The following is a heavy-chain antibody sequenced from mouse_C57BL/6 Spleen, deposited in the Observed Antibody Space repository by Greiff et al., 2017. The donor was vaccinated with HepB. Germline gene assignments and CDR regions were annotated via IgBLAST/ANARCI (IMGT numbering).Heavy chain of an antibody. CDR3: ARKGDGNTLGNFDY. J-gene: IGHJ2*01. CDR1: GFSLTSYA. D-gene: IGHD2-1*01. Sequence: VQLQQSGPGLVAPSQSLSITCTVSGFSLTSYAISWVRQPPGKGLEWLGVIWTGGGTNYNSALKSRLSISKDNSKSQVFLKMNSLQTDDTARYYCARKGDGNTLGNFDYWGQGTTLTVSS. CDR2: IWTGGGT. V-gene: IGHV2-9-1*01.